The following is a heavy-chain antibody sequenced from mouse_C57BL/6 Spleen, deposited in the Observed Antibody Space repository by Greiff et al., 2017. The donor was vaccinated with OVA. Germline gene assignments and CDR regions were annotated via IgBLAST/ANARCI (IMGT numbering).Heavy chain of an antibody. Sequence: QVQLQQPGAELVKPGASVKLSCKASGYTFTSYWMQWVKQRPGQGLEWIGEIDPSDSYTNYNQKFKGKATLTVDTSSSTAYMQLSSLTSEDSAVYYCAREGDLLWSYWGQGTTLTVSS. D-gene: IGHD2-1*01. CDR2: IDPSDSYT. J-gene: IGHJ2*01. V-gene: IGHV1-50*01. CDR1: GYTFTSYW. CDR3: AREGDLLWSY.